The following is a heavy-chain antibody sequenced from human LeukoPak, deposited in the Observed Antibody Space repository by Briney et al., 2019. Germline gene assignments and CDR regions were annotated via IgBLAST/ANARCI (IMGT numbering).Heavy chain of an antibody. CDR2: IIPTFGTA. J-gene: IGHJ4*02. CDR1: GGTFSSYA. Sequence: SVKVSCKASGGTFSSYAISWVRQAPGQGLEWMGGIIPTFGTANYAQKFQGRVTITADESTSTAYMELSGLRSEDTAVYYCARIHIDCSSTSCYTRYYFDYWGQGTLVTVSS. V-gene: IGHV1-69*13. CDR3: ARIHIDCSSTSCYTRYYFDY. D-gene: IGHD2-2*02.